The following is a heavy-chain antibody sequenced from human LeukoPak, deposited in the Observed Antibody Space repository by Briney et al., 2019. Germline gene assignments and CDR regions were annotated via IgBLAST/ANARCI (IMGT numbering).Heavy chain of an antibody. V-gene: IGHV3-30*18. CDR3: AKEIAVVGDFDA. CDR2: ISYDGTKT. J-gene: IGHJ3*01. D-gene: IGHD6-19*01. Sequence: GGSLRLSCASSGFAFSSSARHWVRQAPGQGLEWVAVISYDGTKTYYSDSVKGRFTISRDNSKNTLSLQMNSLRVEDTALYYCAKEIAVVGDFDAWGQGTLVTVSS. CDR1: GFAFSSSA.